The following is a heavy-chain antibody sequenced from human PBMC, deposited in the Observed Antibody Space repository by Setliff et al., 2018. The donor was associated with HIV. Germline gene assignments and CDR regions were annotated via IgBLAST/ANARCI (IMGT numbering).Heavy chain of an antibody. J-gene: IGHJ4*02. CDR1: GFTFSSYE. CDR2: ISSSGSTI. CDR3: ARAGVVFGVVIELFMDY. D-gene: IGHD3-3*01. Sequence: GGSLRLSCAASGFTFSSYEMNWVRQAPGKGLEWVSYISSSGSTIYYADSVKGRFTISRDNAKNSLYLQMSSLRAEDTAVYYCARAGVVFGVVIELFMDYWGQGTLVTVSS. V-gene: IGHV3-48*03.